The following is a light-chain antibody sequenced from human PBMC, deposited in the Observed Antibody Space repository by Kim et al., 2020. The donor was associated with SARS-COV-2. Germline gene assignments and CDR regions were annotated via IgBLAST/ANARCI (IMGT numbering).Light chain of an antibody. CDR1: QSVSNY. V-gene: IGKV3-11*01. J-gene: IGKJ4*01. CDR3: QQRANWPPLT. CDR2: DAP. Sequence: EIVLTQSPATLSFSPGERATLSCRASQSVSNYLAWYQQKPGQAPRLLVYDAPTSATGIPARFSGNGSGTDFTPTISSLEPEDFAVYYCQQRANWPPLTFGGGTKVDIK.